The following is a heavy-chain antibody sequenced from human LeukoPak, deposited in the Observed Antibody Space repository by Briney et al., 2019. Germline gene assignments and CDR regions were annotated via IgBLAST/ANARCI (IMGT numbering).Heavy chain of an antibody. CDR3: ARLPLAGYNSGHFDS. Sequence: GESLKISCKGFGYIFTNNWIGWVRHMPGKGPEGTGIIFLGDSDTRYSPAFQGQVTISADKSSSTAYLEWSSLKASDTAMYYCARLPLAGYNSGHFDSWGQGTLVTVSS. V-gene: IGHV5-51*01. CDR2: IFLGDSDT. J-gene: IGHJ5*01. CDR1: GYIFTNNW. D-gene: IGHD6-19*01.